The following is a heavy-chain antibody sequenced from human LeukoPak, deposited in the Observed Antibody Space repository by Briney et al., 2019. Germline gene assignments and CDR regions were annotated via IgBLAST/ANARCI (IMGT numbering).Heavy chain of an antibody. V-gene: IGHV3-53*01. CDR3: ARAYYYGSGGDAFDI. CDR2: IYSGGST. CDR1: GGSISSYY. Sequence: ETLSLTCTVSGGSISSYYWSWVRQAPGKGLEWVSVIYSGGSTYYADSVKGRFTISRDNSKNTLYLQMNSLRAEDTAVYYCARAYYYGSGGDAFDIWGQGTMVTVSS. J-gene: IGHJ3*02. D-gene: IGHD3-10*01.